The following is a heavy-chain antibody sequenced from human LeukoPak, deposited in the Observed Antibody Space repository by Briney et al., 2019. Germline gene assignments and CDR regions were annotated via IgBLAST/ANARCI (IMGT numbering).Heavy chain of an antibody. D-gene: IGHD6-13*01. CDR2: IKHDGSEK. CDR1: GFIFSSYW. V-gene: IGHV3-7*05. Sequence: PGGSLRLSCAASGFIFSSYWMSWVRQAPGKGLEWVANIKHDGSEKYYVDSLKGRFTISRDNAKNTLYLQMNSLRAEDTAVYYCAKDKSSSWYESFDYWGQGTLVTVSS. J-gene: IGHJ4*02. CDR3: AKDKSSSWYESFDY.